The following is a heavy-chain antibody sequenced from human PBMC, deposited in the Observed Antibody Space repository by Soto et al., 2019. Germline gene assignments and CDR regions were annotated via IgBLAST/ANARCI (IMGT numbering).Heavy chain of an antibody. J-gene: IGHJ4*02. CDR1: GFTFSSYG. D-gene: IGHD5-12*01. V-gene: IGHV3-33*01. Sequence: QVQVVESGGGVVQPGRYLRPSCAASGFTFSSYGMPWVRQAPGKGLEWVAVIWYDGSNKYYADYVKGRFTISRDNTKMTLYLQMNSLRAKDTAVYYCARDGYNWAYFDYWGQGTLVTFSS. CDR2: IWYDGSNK. CDR3: ARDGYNWAYFDY.